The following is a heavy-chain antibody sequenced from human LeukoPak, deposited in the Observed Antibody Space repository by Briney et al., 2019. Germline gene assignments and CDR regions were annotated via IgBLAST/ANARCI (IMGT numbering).Heavy chain of an antibody. CDR1: GFTFSRYA. J-gene: IGHJ6*02. Sequence: PGRSLRLSCAASGFTFSRYAMNWIRQPPGKGLEWIGSMYYSGTTNYDPSFKSRVTISLDTSKNEFSLRLKSLTAADTAVYYCAGQVGARIRYYYTPGLDVWGQGTTVAVSS. D-gene: IGHD1-26*01. V-gene: IGHV4-59*12. CDR2: MYYSGTT. CDR3: AGQVGARIRYYYTPGLDV.